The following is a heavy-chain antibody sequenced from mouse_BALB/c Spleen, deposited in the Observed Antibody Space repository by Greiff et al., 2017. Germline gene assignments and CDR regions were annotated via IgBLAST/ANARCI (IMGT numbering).Heavy chain of an antibody. CDR2: ISYDGSN. CDR3: AREELTGTLDY. CDR1: GYSITSGYY. V-gene: IGHV3-6*02. J-gene: IGHJ2*01. Sequence: ESGPGLVKPSQSLSLTCSVTGYSITSGYYWNWIRQFPGNKLEWMGYISYDGSNNYNPSLKNRISITRDTSKNQFFLKLNSVTTEDTATYYCAREELTGTLDYWGQGTTLTVSS. D-gene: IGHD4-1*01.